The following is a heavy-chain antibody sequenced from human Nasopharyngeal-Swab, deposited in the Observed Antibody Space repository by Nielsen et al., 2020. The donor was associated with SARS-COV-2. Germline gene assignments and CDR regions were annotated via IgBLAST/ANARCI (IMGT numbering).Heavy chain of an antibody. D-gene: IGHD6-19*01. CDR2: LGVGGGPT. CDR3: AKDHSSCWGGDY. CDR1: GVIFSKYW. Sequence: GESLKISCVASGVIFSKYWMHWVRQAPGKGLEWVSSLGVGGGPTYYADSAKGRFTISRDISKNTVYLQMNSLSVEDTAVYYCAKDHSSCWGGDYWGQGTLVAVSS. J-gene: IGHJ4*02. V-gene: IGHV3-NL1*01.